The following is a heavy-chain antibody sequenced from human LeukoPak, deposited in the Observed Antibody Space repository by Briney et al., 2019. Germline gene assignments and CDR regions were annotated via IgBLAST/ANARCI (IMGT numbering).Heavy chain of an antibody. J-gene: IGHJ4*02. Sequence: SQTLSLTCAISGDSVSSNSAAWNWIRRSPSRGLEWLGRTYYRSKWYNDYAVSVKSRITINPDTSKNQFSLQLNSVTPEDTAVYYCARSPEAYDSCGNDYWGQGTLVTVSS. CDR1: GDSVSSNSAA. CDR2: TYYRSKWYN. V-gene: IGHV6-1*01. CDR3: ARSPEAYDSCGNDY. D-gene: IGHD3-22*01.